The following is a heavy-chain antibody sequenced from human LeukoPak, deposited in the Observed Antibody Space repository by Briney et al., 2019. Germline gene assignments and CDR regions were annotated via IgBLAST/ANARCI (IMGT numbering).Heavy chain of an antibody. CDR1: GGSFSGYY. J-gene: IGHJ5*02. Sequence: SETLSLTCAVYGGSFSGYYWSWIRQPPGKGLEWIGEINHSGSTNYNPSLKSRVTISVDTSKNQFSLKLSSVTAADTAVYYCASLGYCTNGVCSDNWFDPWGQGTLVTVSS. CDR3: ASLGYCTNGVCSDNWFDP. CDR2: INHSGST. V-gene: IGHV4-34*01. D-gene: IGHD2-8*01.